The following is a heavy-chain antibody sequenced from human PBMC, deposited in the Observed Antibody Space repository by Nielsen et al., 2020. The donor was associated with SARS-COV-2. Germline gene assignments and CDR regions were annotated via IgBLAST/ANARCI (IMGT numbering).Heavy chain of an antibody. CDR2: IYYSGST. CDR1: GGSISSGGYY. V-gene: IGHV4-31*03. J-gene: IGHJ6*03. D-gene: IGHD3-10*01. Sequence: LRLSCTVSGGSISSGGYYWSWIRQHPGKGLEWIGYIYYSGSTYYNPSLKSRVTISVDTSKNQFSLKLSSVTAADTAVYYCARDHRMVRGVYMDVWGKGTTVTVSS. CDR3: ARDHRMVRGVYMDV.